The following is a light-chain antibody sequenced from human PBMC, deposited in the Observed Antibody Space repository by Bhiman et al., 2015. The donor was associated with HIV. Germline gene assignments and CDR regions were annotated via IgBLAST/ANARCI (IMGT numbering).Light chain of an antibody. J-gene: IGLJ2*01. CDR3: QSYDNSLSGHVI. V-gene: IGLV1-40*01. CDR2: GNI. Sequence: QSVLTQPPSVSGAPGQRVTISCSGSSSNIGAGYDVHWYQQLPGTAPKLLIYGNINRPSGVPDRFSGSQSGTSASLAISGLRAEDEADYYCQSYDNSLSGHVIFGGGTKLTVL. CDR1: SSNIGAGYD.